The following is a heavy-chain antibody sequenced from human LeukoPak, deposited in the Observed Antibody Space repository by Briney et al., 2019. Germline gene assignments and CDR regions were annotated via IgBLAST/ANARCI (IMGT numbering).Heavy chain of an antibody. V-gene: IGHV3-15*01. CDR2: IKSKIDGKTT. CDR3: TTELGLSFGVRYFDH. Sequence: GGSLRLSCAASGFTFSNAWMSWVRQAPGKGLEWVGHIKSKIDGKTTGYAAPVKGRFTISRDDSKNMLYLQMRSLKTEDTAVYYCTTELGLSFGVRYFDHWGQGTSAAVSS. CDR1: GFTFSNAW. D-gene: IGHD3-10*01. J-gene: IGHJ4*02.